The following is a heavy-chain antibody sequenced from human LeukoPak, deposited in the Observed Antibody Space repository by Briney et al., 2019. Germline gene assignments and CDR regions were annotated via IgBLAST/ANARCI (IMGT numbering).Heavy chain of an antibody. CDR2: ISSSSSTI. CDR3: ARAIAVAGPADY. J-gene: IGHJ4*02. D-gene: IGHD6-19*01. V-gene: IGHV3-48*01. CDR1: GFTFSSYT. Sequence: GSLRLSCAASGFTFSSYTMNWVRQAPGKGLEWVSYISSSSSTIYYADSVKGRFTISRDNSKNTLYLQMNSLRAEDTAVYYCARAIAVAGPADYWGQGTLVTVSS.